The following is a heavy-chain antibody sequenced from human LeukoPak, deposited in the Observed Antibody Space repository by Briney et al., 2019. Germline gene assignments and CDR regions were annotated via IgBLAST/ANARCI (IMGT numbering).Heavy chain of an antibody. D-gene: IGHD6-6*01. CDR3: ARLGSSSPNWYFDL. V-gene: IGHV4-39*01. Sequence: SETLSLTCTVSGGSIFSSTYYWGWIRQPPGKGLEWIGSIYYNGSTYYNPSLKSRVTMSVDTSKNQFSLKLTSVTAADTAVYDCARLGSSSPNWYFDLWGHGTLVTVSS. J-gene: IGHJ2*01. CDR2: IYYNGST. CDR1: GGSIFSSTYY.